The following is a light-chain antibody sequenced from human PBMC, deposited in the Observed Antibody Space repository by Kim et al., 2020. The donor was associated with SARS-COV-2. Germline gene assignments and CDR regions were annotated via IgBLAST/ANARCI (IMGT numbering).Light chain of an antibody. CDR1: QSVGTN. CDR2: AAS. Sequence: EIEMTQSPATLSVSPGERATLSCRASQSVGTNLAWYQQKPGQAPRLLIYAASTRATGIPARFSGSGSGTEFTLTISSPQSEDFAVYYCQQYNNWPPWTFGQGTKLEI. CDR3: QQYNNWPPWT. V-gene: IGKV3-15*01. J-gene: IGKJ1*01.